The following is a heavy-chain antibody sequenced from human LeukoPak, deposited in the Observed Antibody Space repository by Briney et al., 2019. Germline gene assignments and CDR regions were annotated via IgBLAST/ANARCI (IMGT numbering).Heavy chain of an antibody. Sequence: GGSLRLSCAASGFIFSSYSMNWVRQAPGKGLEWVSYISSSSSTIYYADSVKGRFTISRDNAKNSLYLQMSSLRAEDTAVYYCARDPSRGSSPHWGQGTLVTVSS. CDR1: GFIFSSYS. D-gene: IGHD6-13*01. CDR2: ISSSSSTI. V-gene: IGHV3-48*04. CDR3: ARDPSRGSSPH. J-gene: IGHJ4*02.